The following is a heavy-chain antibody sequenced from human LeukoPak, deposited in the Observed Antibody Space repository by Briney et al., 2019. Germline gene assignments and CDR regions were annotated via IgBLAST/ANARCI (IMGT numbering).Heavy chain of an antibody. CDR1: GGSISSGGYY. D-gene: IGHD6-6*01. Sequence: SETLSLTCTVSGGSISSGGYYWSWIRQLPGKGLEWIGEINHSGSTNYNPSLKSRVTISVDTSKNQFSLKLSSVTAADTDVYYCARGQAARPVDPYYFDYWGQGTLVTVSS. V-gene: IGHV4-39*07. CDR2: INHSGST. J-gene: IGHJ4*02. CDR3: ARGQAARPVDPYYFDY.